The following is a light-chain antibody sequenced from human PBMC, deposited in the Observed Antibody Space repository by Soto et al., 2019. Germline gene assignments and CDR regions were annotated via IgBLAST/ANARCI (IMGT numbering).Light chain of an antibody. CDR3: CSYATSSTLV. Sequence: QSALTQPASVSGSPGQSITISCTGTNSDVGTYNLVSWYKHHPGKAPKLMIYEGSKRPSGVSDRFSASKSGNTASLTISGLQAEDEADYYCCSYATSSTLVFGGGTKLTVL. V-gene: IGLV2-23*01. CDR2: EGS. CDR1: NSDVGTYNL. J-gene: IGLJ2*01.